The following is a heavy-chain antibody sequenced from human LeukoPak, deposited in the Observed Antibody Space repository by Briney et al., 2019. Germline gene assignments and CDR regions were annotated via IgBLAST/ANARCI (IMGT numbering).Heavy chain of an antibody. D-gene: IGHD1-1*01. V-gene: IGHV4-4*07. CDR2: IYTSGST. Sequence: SETLSLTCTVSGGSVSSYYWSWIRQPAGKGLEWIGRIYTSGSTNYNPSLKSRVTMSVDTSKNQFSLKLSSVTAADTAVYYCARDLLLERHNYYYYMDVWGKGTTVTVSS. CDR1: GGSVSSYY. J-gene: IGHJ6*03. CDR3: ARDLLLERHNYYYYMDV.